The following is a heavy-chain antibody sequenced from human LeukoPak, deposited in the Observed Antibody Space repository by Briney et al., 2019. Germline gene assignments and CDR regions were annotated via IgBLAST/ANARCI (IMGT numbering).Heavy chain of an antibody. CDR3: ARYATPGGPNWFVP. D-gene: IGHD2-15*01. Sequence: SETLSLTCTVSGGSISSSSYFWSWIRQPPGKGLEWIGYIHHSGRTSYNPSLKSRVSISVDTSKNQFSLKLSSVTAADTAVYFCARYATPGGPNWFVPWGQGTLVTVSS. CDR2: IHHSGRT. CDR1: GGSISSSSYF. J-gene: IGHJ5*02. V-gene: IGHV4-61*01.